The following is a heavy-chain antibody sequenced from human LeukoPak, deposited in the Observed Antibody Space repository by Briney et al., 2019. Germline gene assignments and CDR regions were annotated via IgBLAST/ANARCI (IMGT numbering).Heavy chain of an antibody. Sequence: VSVKVSCKASGYSFTDYYIHWVRQAPGQGLEWMGWINPNSGGTYYTQMFQGRVTMTRDTSISTAYMELSSLRSDDTAVYYCARVTTVAGGWGFDYWGQGTLVTVSS. CDR3: ARVTTVAGGWGFDY. D-gene: IGHD6-19*01. CDR1: GYSFTDYY. CDR2: INPNSGGT. V-gene: IGHV1-2*02. J-gene: IGHJ4*02.